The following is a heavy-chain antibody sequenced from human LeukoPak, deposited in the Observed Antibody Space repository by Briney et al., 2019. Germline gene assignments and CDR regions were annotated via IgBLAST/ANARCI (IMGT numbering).Heavy chain of an antibody. Sequence: SETLSLTCNVSGGSISGYYWSWIRQPAGKGLEWIGRIYTSGSTKYNPSLKSRVAVYVDTSKSQFSLKLTSVTAADTAVYYCVRRTDSGYSSSSSAFDVWGQGTMVTVSS. CDR1: GGSISGYY. CDR3: VRRTDSGYSSSSSAFDV. CDR2: IYTSGST. D-gene: IGHD6-6*01. V-gene: IGHV4-4*07. J-gene: IGHJ3*01.